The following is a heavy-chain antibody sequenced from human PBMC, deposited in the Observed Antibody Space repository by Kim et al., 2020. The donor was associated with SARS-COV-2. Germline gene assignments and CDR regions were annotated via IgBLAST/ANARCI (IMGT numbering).Heavy chain of an antibody. CDR3: ARSIAAAGPLYFDY. D-gene: IGHD6-13*01. Sequence: SETLSLTCTVSGGSISSSRYYWGWIRQPPGKGLEWIGSIYYSGSTYYNPSLKSRVTISVDTSKNQFSLKLSSVTAADTAVYYCARSIAAAGPLYFDYWGQGTLVTVSS. V-gene: IGHV4-39*01. CDR1: GGSISSSRYY. CDR2: IYYSGST. J-gene: IGHJ4*02.